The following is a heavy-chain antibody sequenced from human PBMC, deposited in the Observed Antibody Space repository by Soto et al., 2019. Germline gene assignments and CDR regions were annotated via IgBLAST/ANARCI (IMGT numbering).Heavy chain of an antibody. J-gene: IGHJ6*02. CDR2: ISWDGGST. V-gene: IGHV3-43D*04. Sequence: SLRLSCAASGFTFDDYAMHWVRQAPGKGLEWVSLISWDGGSTYYADSVKGRFTISRDNSKNSLYLQMNSLRAEDTALYYCAKDVSSSSWYYYYGMDVWGQGTTVTVSS. CDR1: GFTFDDYA. CDR3: AKDVSSSSWYYYYGMDV. D-gene: IGHD6-13*01.